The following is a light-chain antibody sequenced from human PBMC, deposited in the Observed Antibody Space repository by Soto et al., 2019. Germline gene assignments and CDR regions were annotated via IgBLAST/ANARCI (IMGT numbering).Light chain of an antibody. Sequence: QSVLTQPASVSGSPGQSITISCTGTSSDIGAYNSVSWYQHHPGKAPKLIVFQVSFRPSAVSDRFSGSKSDNTASLTISGLQNEEEADYYCLSYKARSTFVFGNRTKVTV. J-gene: IGLJ1*01. CDR3: LSYKARSTFV. CDR1: SSDIGAYNS. V-gene: IGLV2-14*01. CDR2: QVS.